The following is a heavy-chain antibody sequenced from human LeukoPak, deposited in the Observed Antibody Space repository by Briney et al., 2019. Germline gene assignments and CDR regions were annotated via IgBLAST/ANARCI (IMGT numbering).Heavy chain of an antibody. Sequence: SETLSLTCTVSGGSINYYYWMWIRQPPGKGLEWIGYIYYSGGTHYNPSLKSRVTMLVDTSKNQFSLKLTAVTAADTAVYYCANSANYGGNSGFFDYWGQGTLVTVSS. CDR1: GGSINYYY. CDR2: IYYSGGT. CDR3: ANSANYGGNSGFFDY. D-gene: IGHD4-23*01. J-gene: IGHJ4*02. V-gene: IGHV4-59*01.